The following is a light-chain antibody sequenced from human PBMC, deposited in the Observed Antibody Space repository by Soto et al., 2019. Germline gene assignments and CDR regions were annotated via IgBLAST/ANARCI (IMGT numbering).Light chain of an antibody. CDR1: QSVSSN. V-gene: IGKV3-15*01. CDR3: QQYNNWPPTT. Sequence: EIVMTQSPATLSVSPGERATLSCEASQSVSSNLAWYQQKPGQAPRLLIFGASTRATGIPARFSGSGSGTEFTLTISSLQSEDFAVYYCQQYNNWPPTTFGGGTQVEIK. J-gene: IGKJ4*01. CDR2: GAS.